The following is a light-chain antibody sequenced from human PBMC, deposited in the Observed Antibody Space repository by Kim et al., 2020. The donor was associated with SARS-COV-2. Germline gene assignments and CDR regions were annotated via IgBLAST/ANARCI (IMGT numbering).Light chain of an antibody. CDR3: HTRARKSEQYG. CDR1: NIVTKS. J-gene: IGLJ1*01. CDR2: YDD. Sequence: SYELTQPPSVSVAPGQTAKISCGGDNIVTKSIHWYQQKPGQAPVLIISYDDDRPSGIPERFSGSNSENTATLTISRVEAGDEADYYCHTRARKSEQYGFG. V-gene: IGLV3-21*04.